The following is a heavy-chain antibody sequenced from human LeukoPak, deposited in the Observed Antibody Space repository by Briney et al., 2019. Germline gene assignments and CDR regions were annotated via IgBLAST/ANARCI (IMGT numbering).Heavy chain of an antibody. D-gene: IGHD5-24*01. CDR2: IYYSGST. V-gene: IGHV4-59*12. CDR1: GGPISSYY. CDR3: ARDSRRDGYNLDY. Sequence: SETLSLTCTVSGGPISSYYWSWIRQTPGKGLEWIGYIYYSGSTNFNPSLKSRVTISVDTSKNQFSLKMSSVTAADTAVYYCARDSRRDGYNLDYWGRGTLVTVSS. J-gene: IGHJ4*02.